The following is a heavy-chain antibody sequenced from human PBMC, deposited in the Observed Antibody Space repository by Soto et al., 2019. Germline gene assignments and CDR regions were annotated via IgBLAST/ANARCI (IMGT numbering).Heavy chain of an antibody. D-gene: IGHD3-22*01. V-gene: IGHV1-8*01. J-gene: IGHJ6*02. CDR3: ASLWYYYDSSGYQDYGMDA. CDR2: MNPNSGNT. CDR1: GYTFTSYD. Sequence: GASVKVSCKASGYTFTSYDINWVRQATGQGREWMGWMNPNSGNTGYAQKFQGRVTMTRNTSISTAYMELSSLRSEGTAVYYCASLWYYYDSSGYQDYGMDAWGQGXTVTVSS.